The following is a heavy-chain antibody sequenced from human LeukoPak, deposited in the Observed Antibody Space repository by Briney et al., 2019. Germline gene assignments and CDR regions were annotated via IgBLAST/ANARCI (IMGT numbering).Heavy chain of an antibody. Sequence: PSETLSLTCTVSGGSISSGSYYWSWIRQPAGKGLEWIGRIYTSGSTNYNPSLKSRVTISVDTSKNQFSLKLSSVTAADTAVYYCARECRVRGVIITPLDYFDYWGQGTLVTVSS. CDR2: IYTSGST. CDR3: ARECRVRGVIITPLDYFDY. CDR1: GGSISSGSYY. D-gene: IGHD3-10*01. V-gene: IGHV4-61*02. J-gene: IGHJ4*02.